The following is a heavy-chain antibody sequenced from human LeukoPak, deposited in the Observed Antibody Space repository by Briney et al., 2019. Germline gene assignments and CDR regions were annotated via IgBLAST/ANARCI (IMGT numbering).Heavy chain of an antibody. CDR2: SYYSGST. CDR3: ASPLKYSCSSPPPRGWYFDL. CDR1: GRSISSSSYY. Sequence: PSETLSLTCTVSGRSISSSSYYWAWIRQPPGRGLEWIGSSYYSGSTYYNQSLKSRVTISVDTPKNPLSPKLNSVTPADTVVYYCASPLKYSCSSPPPRGWYFDLWGRGTLVTVSS. J-gene: IGHJ2*01. V-gene: IGHV4-39*07. D-gene: IGHD6-6*01.